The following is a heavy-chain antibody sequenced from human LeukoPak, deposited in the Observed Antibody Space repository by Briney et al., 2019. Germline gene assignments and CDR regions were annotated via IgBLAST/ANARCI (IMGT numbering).Heavy chain of an antibody. CDR1: GLTFSSYS. CDR2: ISSSSSYI. V-gene: IGHV3-21*01. Sequence: KPGGSLRLSCAASGLTFSSYSMNWVRQAPGKGLEWVSSISSSSSYIYYADSVKGRFTISRDNAKNSLYLQMNSLRAEDTAVYYCARIVIRGSGPTDYWGQGTLVTVSS. J-gene: IGHJ4*02. CDR3: ARIVIRGSGPTDY. D-gene: IGHD3-16*02.